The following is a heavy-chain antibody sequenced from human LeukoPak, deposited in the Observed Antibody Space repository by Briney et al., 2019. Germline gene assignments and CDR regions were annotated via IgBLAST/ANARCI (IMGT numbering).Heavy chain of an antibody. CDR1: GGSISSGDYY. D-gene: IGHD3-22*01. J-gene: IGHJ4*02. V-gene: IGHV4-30-4*01. CDR2: IYYSGST. Sequence: NPSETLSLTCTVSGGSISSGDYYWSWIRQPPGKGLEWIGYIYYSGSTYYNPSLKSRVTISVDTSKNQFSLKLSSVTAADTAVYYCARVGVGSYYDSSGLFLWGQGTLVTVSS. CDR3: ARVGVGSYYDSSGLFL.